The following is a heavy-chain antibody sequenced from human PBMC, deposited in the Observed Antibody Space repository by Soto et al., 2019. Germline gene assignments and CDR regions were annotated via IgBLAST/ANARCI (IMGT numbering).Heavy chain of an antibody. CDR3: ASDMSTT. J-gene: IGHJ5*02. Sequence: QVQLVQSGAEVKKPGASVKVSCKASGYTFTSHDINWMRQATGQGLEWMGWMNPNSGHTNYAQKFQGRVTMTRDTRISTAYMELTSLRSEDTAIYYCASDMSTTWGQGTLVTVSS. V-gene: IGHV1-8*01. CDR2: MNPNSGHT. CDR1: GYTFTSHD. D-gene: IGHD2-2*01.